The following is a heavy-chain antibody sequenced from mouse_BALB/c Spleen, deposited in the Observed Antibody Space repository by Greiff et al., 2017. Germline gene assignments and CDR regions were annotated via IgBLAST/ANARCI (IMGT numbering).Heavy chain of an antibody. CDR3: ARSTVDWDFDV. J-gene: IGHJ1*01. D-gene: IGHD1-1*01. Sequence: EVQLQESGPGLVKPSQSLSLTCSVTGYSITSGYYWNWIRQFPGNKLEWMGYISYDGSNNYNPSLKNRISITRDTSKNQFFLKLNSVTTEDTAAYYCARSTVDWDFDVWGAGTTVTVSS. CDR2: ISYDGSN. CDR1: GYSITSGYY. V-gene: IGHV3-6*02.